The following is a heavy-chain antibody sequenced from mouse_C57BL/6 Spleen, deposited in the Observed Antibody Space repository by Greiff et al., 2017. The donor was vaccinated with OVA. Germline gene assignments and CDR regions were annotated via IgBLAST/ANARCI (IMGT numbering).Heavy chain of an antibody. D-gene: IGHD2-2*01. CDR3: ERHEGLSSTMVTTPFAY. Sequence: QVQLQQSGAELVKPGASVKLSCKASGYTFTEYTIHWVKQRSGQGLEWIGWFYPGSGSIKYNEKFKDKATLTADKSSSTVYMELSRLTSKDSAVYFCERHEGLSSTMVTTPFAYWGQGTLVTVSA. CDR2: FYPGSGSI. J-gene: IGHJ3*01. CDR1: GYTFTEYT. V-gene: IGHV1-62-2*01.